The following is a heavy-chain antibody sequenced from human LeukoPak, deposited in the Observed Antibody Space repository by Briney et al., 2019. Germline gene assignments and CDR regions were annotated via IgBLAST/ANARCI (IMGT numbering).Heavy chain of an antibody. Sequence: PGGSLRLSCAASGFTFGSYAMSWVRQVPGKGLEWVSTISGTGGTTYYVDSVRGRFTISRDNSKNMAYLQMNSLRAEDTALYYCAKESPHFDYWGQGTLVTVSS. V-gene: IGHV3-23*01. J-gene: IGHJ4*02. CDR1: GFTFGSYA. CDR3: AKESPHFDY. CDR2: ISGTGGTT.